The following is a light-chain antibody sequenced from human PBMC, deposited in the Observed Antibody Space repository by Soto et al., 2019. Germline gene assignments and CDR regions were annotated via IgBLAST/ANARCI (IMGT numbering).Light chain of an antibody. J-gene: IGKJ4*02. CDR1: QSVSSY. CDR3: QHYSSYPLT. Sequence: IMLTQSPSTLSWSAGERATLSCRASQSVSSYLAWYQQKPGQAPRLLIYNASTWATGIPARFSGSGSGTDFTLTISSLQPEDFAVYYCQHYSSYPLTFGGGTKVDIK. CDR2: NAS. V-gene: IGKV3-11*01.